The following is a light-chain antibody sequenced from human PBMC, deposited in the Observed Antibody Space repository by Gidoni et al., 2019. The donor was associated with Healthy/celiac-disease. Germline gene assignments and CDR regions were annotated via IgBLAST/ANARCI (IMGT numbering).Light chain of an antibody. CDR3: MIWHSSAYV. CDR1: SGINVGTYR. J-gene: IGLJ3*02. V-gene: IGLV5-45*02. Sequence: QAMLTQPSSLSASPGASASLTCTLRSGINVGTYRIYWYQQKPGSPPQYLLRYKSDSDKQQGSGVPSRFSGSKDASANAGILLISGLQSEDEADYYCMIWHSSAYVFGGGTKLTVL. CDR2: YKSDSDK.